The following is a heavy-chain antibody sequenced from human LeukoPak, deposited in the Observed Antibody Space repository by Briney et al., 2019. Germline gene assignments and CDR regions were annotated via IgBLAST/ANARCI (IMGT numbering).Heavy chain of an antibody. D-gene: IGHD3-22*01. V-gene: IGHV4-59*12. CDR3: ARYSSGYMY. CDR1: GGSISNYY. J-gene: IGHJ4*02. CDR2: IYYSGST. Sequence: SETLSLTCTVSGGSISNYYWSWIRQPPGKGLEWIGYIYYSGSTNYNPSLKSRVTISVDTSKNQFSLKLSSVTAADTAVYYCARYSSGYMYWGQGTLVTVSS.